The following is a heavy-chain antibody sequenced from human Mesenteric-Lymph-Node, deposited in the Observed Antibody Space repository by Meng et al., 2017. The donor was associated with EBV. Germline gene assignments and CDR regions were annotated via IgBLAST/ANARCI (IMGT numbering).Heavy chain of an antibody. CDR2: IYHSGTS. Sequence: GPLQGRAPGLVNTSGTLPLMGAVSGGSISSNNWWTWVRQPPGKGLEWIAEIYHSGTSNYNPSLKSRLTVSVDKSKNQFSLKLTSVTAADTAVYYCARDLLRGVIHSWGQGTLVTVSS. J-gene: IGHJ4*02. D-gene: IGHD3-10*01. CDR1: GGSISSNNW. CDR3: ARDLLRGVIHS. V-gene: IGHV4-4*02.